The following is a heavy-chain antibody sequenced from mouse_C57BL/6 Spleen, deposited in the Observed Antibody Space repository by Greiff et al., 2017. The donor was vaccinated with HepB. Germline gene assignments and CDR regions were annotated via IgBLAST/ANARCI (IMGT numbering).Heavy chain of an antibody. CDR3: ARWGTTVESGRYYFDY. Sequence: QVQLKESGAELVKPGASVKISCKASGYAFSSYWMNWVKQRPGKGLEWIGQIYPGDGDTNYNGKFKGKATLTADKSSSTAYMQLSSLTSEDSAVYFCARWGTTVESGRYYFDYWGQGTTLTVAS. V-gene: IGHV1-80*01. D-gene: IGHD1-1*01. CDR2: IYPGDGDT. CDR1: GYAFSSYW. J-gene: IGHJ2*01.